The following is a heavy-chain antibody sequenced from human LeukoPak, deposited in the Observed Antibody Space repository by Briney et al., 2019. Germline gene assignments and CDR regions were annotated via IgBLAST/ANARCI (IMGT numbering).Heavy chain of an antibody. CDR3: ARHGGVETYYYDSSGYYSIDY. V-gene: IGHV4-31*03. Sequence: TLSLTCTVSGGSISSGGYYWSWIRQHPGKGLEWIGYIYYSGSTYYNPSLKSRVTISVDTSKNQFSLKLSSVTAADTAVYYCARHGGVETYYYDSSGYYSIDYWGQGTLVTVSS. D-gene: IGHD3-22*01. CDR1: GGSISSGGYY. CDR2: IYYSGST. J-gene: IGHJ4*02.